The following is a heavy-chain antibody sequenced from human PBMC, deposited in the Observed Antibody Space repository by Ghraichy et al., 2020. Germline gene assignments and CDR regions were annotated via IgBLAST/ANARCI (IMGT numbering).Heavy chain of an antibody. D-gene: IGHD4-11*01. CDR2: IYYSGST. V-gene: IGHV4-59*01. J-gene: IGHJ6*02. Sequence: SQTLSLTCTVSGGSISSYYWSWIRQPPGKGLEWIGYIYYSGSTNYNPSLKSRVTISVDTSKNQFSLKLSSVTAADTAVYYCARVPYSPYYYYGMDVWGQGTTVTVSS. CDR1: GGSISSYY. CDR3: ARVPYSPYYYYGMDV.